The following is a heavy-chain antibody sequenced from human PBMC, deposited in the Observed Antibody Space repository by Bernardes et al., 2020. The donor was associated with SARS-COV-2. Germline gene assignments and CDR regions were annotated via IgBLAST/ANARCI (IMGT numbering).Heavy chain of an antibody. CDR1: GYTLTELS. D-gene: IGHD6-13*01. V-gene: IGHV1-24*01. CDR2: FDPEDGET. J-gene: IGHJ5*02. Sequence: VKVSCKVSGYTLTELSMHWVRQAPGKGLEWMGGFDPEDGETIYAQKFQGRVTMTEDTSTDTAYMELSSLRSEDTAVYYCATGPAAGTSDWFDPWGQGTLVTVSS. CDR3: ATGPAAGTSDWFDP.